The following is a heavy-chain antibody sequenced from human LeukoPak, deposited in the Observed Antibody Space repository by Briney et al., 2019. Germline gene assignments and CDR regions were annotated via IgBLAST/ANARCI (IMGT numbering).Heavy chain of an antibody. D-gene: IGHD1-7*01. J-gene: IGHJ5*02. CDR1: GFTFNTYS. V-gene: IGHV3-21*01. CDR2: ISRTSEFI. CDR3: ARGATDTTRWFDP. Sequence: PGGSLRLSCAASGFTFNTYSMSWVRQAPGKGLEWVSIISRTSEFIFYADSVKGRFTISRDNAKNSLYLQMNGLRAEDTAAYYCARGATDTTRWFDPWGQGTLVTVSS.